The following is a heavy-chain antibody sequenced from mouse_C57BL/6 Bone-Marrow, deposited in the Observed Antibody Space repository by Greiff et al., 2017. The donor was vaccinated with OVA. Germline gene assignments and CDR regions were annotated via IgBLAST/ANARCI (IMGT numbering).Heavy chain of an antibody. D-gene: IGHD1-1*01. J-gene: IGHJ1*03. V-gene: IGHV1-55*01. CDR2: IYPGSGST. Sequence: QVQLQQSGAELVKPGASVKMSCKASGYTFTSYWITWVKQRPGQGLEWIGDIYPGSGSTNYNEKFKSKATLTVDTSSSTAYMQLSSLTSEDSAVYYCARWGAYYYGSSLYFDVWGTGTTVTVSS. CDR1: GYTFTSYW. CDR3: ARWGAYYYGSSLYFDV.